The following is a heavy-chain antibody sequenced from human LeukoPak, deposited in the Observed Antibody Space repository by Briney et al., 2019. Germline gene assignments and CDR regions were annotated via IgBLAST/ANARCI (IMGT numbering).Heavy chain of an antibody. CDR3: ARVSGSSSSRDWFDP. V-gene: IGHV1-2*02. CDR2: INPNSGGT. Sequence: ASVKVSCKASGYTFTGYYMHWVRQAPGQGLEWMGWINPNSGGTNYAQKFQGRVTMTRDTSISTAYMELSRLRSDDTAVYYCARVSGSSSSRDWFDPWGQGTLVTVSS. CDR1: GYTFTGYY. J-gene: IGHJ5*02. D-gene: IGHD6-6*01.